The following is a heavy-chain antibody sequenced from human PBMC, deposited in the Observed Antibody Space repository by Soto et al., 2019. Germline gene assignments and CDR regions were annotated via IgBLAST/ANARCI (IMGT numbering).Heavy chain of an antibody. J-gene: IGHJ6*02. Sequence: EVQLVESGGGLVKPGGSLRLSCAASGFTFSSYSMNWVRQAPGKGLEWVSSISSSSSYIYYADSVKGRFTISRDNAKNSLYLQMNSLRAEDTAVYYCARDQVTGYYYYGMDVWGQGTTVTVSS. CDR3: ARDQVTGYYYYGMDV. CDR1: GFTFSSYS. V-gene: IGHV3-21*01. CDR2: ISSSSSYI.